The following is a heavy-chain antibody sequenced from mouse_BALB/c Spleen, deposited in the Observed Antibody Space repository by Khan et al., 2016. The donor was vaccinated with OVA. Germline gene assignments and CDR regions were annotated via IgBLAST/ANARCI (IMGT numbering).Heavy chain of an antibody. D-gene: IGHD2-12*01. Sequence: QVQLQQSGPGLVAPSQSLSITCTISGFSLTNYGVHWVRQPPGKGLEWLVVIWSDGSTTNNSALKYRLTISKDNSKSQVFLKMNSLQTDDTAMYFCARQPYYRYNIIDYWGQGTSVTVSS. CDR2: IWSDGST. J-gene: IGHJ4*01. CDR3: ARQPYYRYNIIDY. CDR1: GFSLTNYG. V-gene: IGHV2-6-1*01.